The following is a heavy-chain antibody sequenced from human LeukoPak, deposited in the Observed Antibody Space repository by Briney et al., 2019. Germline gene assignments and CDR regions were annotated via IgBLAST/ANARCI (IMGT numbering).Heavy chain of an antibody. Sequence: SETLSLTCAVHGGSFSGYYWSWIRQPPGKGLEWIGEINHSGSTNYNPSLKSRVTISVDTSKNQFSLKLSSVTAADTAVYYGARGPYGAGSYYNGRQRLFGMDVWGQGTTVTVSS. J-gene: IGHJ6*02. D-gene: IGHD3-10*01. CDR2: INHSGST. CDR3: ARGPYGAGSYYNGRQRLFGMDV. V-gene: IGHV4-34*01. CDR1: GGSFSGYY.